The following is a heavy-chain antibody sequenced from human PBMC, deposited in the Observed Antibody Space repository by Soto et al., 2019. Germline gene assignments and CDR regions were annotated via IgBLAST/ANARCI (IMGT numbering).Heavy chain of an antibody. J-gene: IGHJ4*02. CDR1: GGSFSGYY. V-gene: IGHV4-34*01. D-gene: IGHD3-3*01. Sequence: QVQLQQWGAGLLKPSETLSLTCAVYGGSFSGYYWSWIRQPPGKGLEWIGEINHSGSTTYNPSLKSRVTISGDTAKNQCSLKLSSVTAADTAVYYCARGKRSGSLDYWGQGTLVTVSS. CDR3: ARGKRSGSLDY. CDR2: INHSGST.